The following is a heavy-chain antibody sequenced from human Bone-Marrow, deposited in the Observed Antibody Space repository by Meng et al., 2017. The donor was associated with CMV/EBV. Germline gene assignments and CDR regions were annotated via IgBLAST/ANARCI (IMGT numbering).Heavy chain of an antibody. V-gene: IGHV4-59*08. D-gene: IGHD2-2*01. J-gene: IGHJ6*02. CDR2: IYYSGGT. CDR1: GDSISTYY. CDR3: ARHGQRSDYAGMDV. Sequence: SETLSLTCTVSGDSISTYYWSWIRQPPGKGLEWIGYIYYSGGTDYNPSLKSRVTISVDTSKNQFSLKLSSVTAADTAVYYCARHGQRSDYAGMDVWGQGTAVTVSS.